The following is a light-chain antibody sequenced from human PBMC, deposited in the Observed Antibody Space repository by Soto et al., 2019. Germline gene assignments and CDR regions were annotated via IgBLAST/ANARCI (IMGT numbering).Light chain of an antibody. Sequence: QSVLTKPPSASGTPGQRVTISCSGSSPNIGSNTVNWYQQLPGTAPKLLLYSNNQRPSGVPDRFSGSKSGTSASLAISGLQSEDEADYYCAAWDDSLNGHVFGTGTKLTVL. J-gene: IGLJ1*01. V-gene: IGLV1-44*01. CDR3: AAWDDSLNGHV. CDR2: SNN. CDR1: SPNIGSNT.